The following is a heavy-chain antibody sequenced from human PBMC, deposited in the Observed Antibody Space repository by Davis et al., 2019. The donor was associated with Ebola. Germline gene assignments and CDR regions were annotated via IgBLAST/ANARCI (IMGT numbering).Heavy chain of an antibody. Sequence: AASVKVSCKASGYTFTAYFMHWVRRAPGQGLEWMGLFNPNTGGTQSAQKFQGRVTMTRATSMTTAYLELNSLRSDDTAVYYCARAVPATQNLDYWGQGTLVTVSS. V-gene: IGHV1-2*02. CDR2: FNPNTGGT. D-gene: IGHD2-15*01. CDR3: ARAVPATQNLDY. J-gene: IGHJ4*02. CDR1: GYTFTAYF.